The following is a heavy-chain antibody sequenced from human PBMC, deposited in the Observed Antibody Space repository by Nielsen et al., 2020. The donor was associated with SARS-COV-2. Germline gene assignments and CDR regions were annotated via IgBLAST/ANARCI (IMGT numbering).Heavy chain of an antibody. CDR2: ISYDGSNK. V-gene: IGHV3-30*18. J-gene: IGHJ6*02. D-gene: IGHD3-3*02. CDR1: GFTFSSYG. Sequence: GESLKISCAASGFTFSSYGMHWVRQAPGKGLEWVAAISYDGSNKYHAHSVKGRFTISRDNSKNTLYLQMNSLRVEDTAVYYCAKGVSNFDYFYYGMEAWGQGTTVTVSS. CDR3: AKGVSNFDYFYYGMEA.